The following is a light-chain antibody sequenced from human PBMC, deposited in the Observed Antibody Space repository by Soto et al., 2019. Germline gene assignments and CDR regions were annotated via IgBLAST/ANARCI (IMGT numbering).Light chain of an antibody. CDR1: SSDVGGYNY. V-gene: IGLV2-11*01. CDR3: CSYAGTDTLV. CDR2: DVS. J-gene: IGLJ2*01. Sequence: QSVLTQPRSVTGSPGQSVTISCTGTSSDVGGYNYVSWYQQHPGKAPNVMIYDVSKRLSGVPDRFSGSKSGNTASLTISGLQAEDEADYYCCSYAGTDTLVFGGGTKLTVL.